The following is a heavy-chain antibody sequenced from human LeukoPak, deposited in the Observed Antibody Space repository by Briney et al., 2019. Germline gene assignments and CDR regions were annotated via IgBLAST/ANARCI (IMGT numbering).Heavy chain of an antibody. CDR2: IIPIFGIA. CDR1: GGTFSSYA. D-gene: IGHD5-12*01. CDR3: ARVVSKYSGYDYFLDY. J-gene: IGHJ4*02. V-gene: IGHV1-69*04. Sequence: ASVKVSCKASGGTFSSYAISWVRQAPGQGLEWMGRIIPIFGIANYAQKFQGRVTITADKSTSTAYMELSSLRSEDTAVYYCARVVSKYSGYDYFLDYWGQGTLVTVSS.